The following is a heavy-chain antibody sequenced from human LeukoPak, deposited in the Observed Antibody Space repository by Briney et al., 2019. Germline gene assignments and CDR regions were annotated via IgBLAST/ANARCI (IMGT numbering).Heavy chain of an antibody. CDR3: AKDRYLDC. V-gene: IGHV3-30-3*01. CDR1: RLTFSSYA. J-gene: IGHJ4*02. CDR2: IPYDGNNK. D-gene: IGHD1-14*01. Sequence: GRSPRLSCAASRLTFSSYAMHWVRQPPGKGLEWVAVIPYDGNNKYYADSVKGRFTISRDNSKNTLYLQMNSLRAEDTAVYYCAKDRYLDCWGQGTLVIVSS.